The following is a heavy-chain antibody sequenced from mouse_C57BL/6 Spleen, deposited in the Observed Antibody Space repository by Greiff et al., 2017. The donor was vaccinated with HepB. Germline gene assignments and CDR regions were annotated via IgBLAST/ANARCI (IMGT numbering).Heavy chain of an antibody. V-gene: IGHV1-42*01. CDR1: GYSFTGYY. D-gene: IGHD2-2*01. CDR2: INPSTGGT. J-gene: IGHJ4*01. CDR3: ARWLGGYAMDY. Sequence: DVQLQESGPELVKPGASVKISCKASGYSFTGYYMNWVKQSPEKSLEWIGEINPSTGGTTYNQKFKAKATLTVDKSSSTAYMQLKSLTSEDSAVYYCARWLGGYAMDYWGQGTSVTVSS.